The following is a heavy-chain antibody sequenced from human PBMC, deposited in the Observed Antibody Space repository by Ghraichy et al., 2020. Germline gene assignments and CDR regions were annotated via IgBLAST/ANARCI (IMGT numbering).Heavy chain of an antibody. CDR1: GYSFTDFY. CDR3: ARVSNTIYLLDV. V-gene: IGHV1-2*02. Sequence: ASVKVSCKASGYSFTDFYIHWVRQAPGQGPEWMGWMNPNSGGTSYTQRFRGRVTMTRDTSITTAYMELSGLTSDDSAVYFCARVSNTIYLLDVWGQGTTVTVSS. J-gene: IGHJ6*02. D-gene: IGHD2/OR15-2a*01. CDR2: MNPNSGGT.